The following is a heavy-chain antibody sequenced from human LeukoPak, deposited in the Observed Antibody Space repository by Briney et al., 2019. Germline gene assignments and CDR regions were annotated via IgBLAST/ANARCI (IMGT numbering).Heavy chain of an antibody. CDR1: GFSFSTYG. D-gene: IGHD2-15*01. Sequence: QTGGSLRLSCAASGFSFSTYGMHWVRQAPGKGLEWVAFIRSDGSNKYYVDSVKGRFTISRDNSKNTVYLQMNSLRAEDTALYYCARDVRWADIVVVVAADAFDIWGQGTMVTVSS. CDR2: IRSDGSNK. CDR3: ARDVRWADIVVVVAADAFDI. V-gene: IGHV3-30*02. J-gene: IGHJ3*02.